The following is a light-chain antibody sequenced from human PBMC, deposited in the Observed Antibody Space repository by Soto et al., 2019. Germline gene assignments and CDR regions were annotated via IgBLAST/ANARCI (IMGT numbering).Light chain of an antibody. V-gene: IGLV1-40*01. CDR2: GNN. CDR1: SSNIGADYD. J-gene: IGLJ2*01. CDR3: QSYDNSLTSYVV. Sequence: QSVLTQPPSVSGAPGRRITISCTGSSSNIGADYDVHWYQQFPGRAPKLLIYGNNNRPSGVPDRFSGSKSGTSASLAITGLQAEDEADYYCQSYDNSLTSYVVFGGGTKLTVL.